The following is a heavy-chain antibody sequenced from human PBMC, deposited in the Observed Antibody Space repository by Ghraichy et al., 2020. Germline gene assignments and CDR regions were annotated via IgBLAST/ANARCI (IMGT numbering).Heavy chain of an antibody. CDR1: GFTFSSNA. CDR3: ARDQWRSNWSTLSLDY. J-gene: IGHJ4*02. CDR2: ISGSGDST. V-gene: IGHV3-23*01. D-gene: IGHD6-13*01. Sequence: GGSLRLSCAASGFTFSSNAMSWVRQAPGKGLEWVLAISGSGDSTYYADSVKGRFTISRDNSKNTLYLQINSLRAEDTAIYYCARDQWRSNWSTLSLDYWGQGTLVTVSS.